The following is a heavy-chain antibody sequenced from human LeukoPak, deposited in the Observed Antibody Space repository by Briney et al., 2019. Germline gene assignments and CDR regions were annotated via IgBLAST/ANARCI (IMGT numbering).Heavy chain of an antibody. Sequence: GGSLRLSCAASGFTFSSYAMSWVRQAPGKGLEWVSAISGSGGSTYYADSVKGRFTISRDNSKNTLYLQMNSLRAEDTAVYYCARSDYHTVTSYFDYWGQGTLVTVSS. J-gene: IGHJ4*02. CDR2: ISGSGGST. D-gene: IGHD4-17*01. CDR3: ARSDYHTVTSYFDY. V-gene: IGHV3-23*01. CDR1: GFTFSSYA.